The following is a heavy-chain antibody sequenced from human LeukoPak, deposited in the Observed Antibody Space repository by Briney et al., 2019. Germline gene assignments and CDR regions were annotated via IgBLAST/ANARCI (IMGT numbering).Heavy chain of an antibody. CDR3: ARRPFGADY. CDR2: IKEDGTEK. CDR1: GFTFSNYW. V-gene: IGHV3-7*01. J-gene: IGHJ4*02. D-gene: IGHD3-10*01. Sequence: GSLRLSCAASGFTFSNYWMGWVRQPPGKGLQWVANIKEDGTEKYYVDSVKGRFTISRDNAKNSVYLQMNGLRVEDTAVYYCARRPFGADYWGQGTLVTVSS.